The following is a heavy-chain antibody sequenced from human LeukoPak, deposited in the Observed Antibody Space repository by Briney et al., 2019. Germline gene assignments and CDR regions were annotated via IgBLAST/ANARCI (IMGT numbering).Heavy chain of an antibody. J-gene: IGHJ6*03. Sequence: GASVKVSCKASGYTFTSYYMHWVRQAPGQGLEWMGIINPSGGSTSYAQKFQGRVTMTRDMSTSTVYMELSSLRSEDTAVYYCARVTMYSNSWRYYMDVWGKGTTVTVSS. D-gene: IGHD4-11*01. CDR3: ARVTMYSNSWRYYMDV. CDR2: INPSGGST. V-gene: IGHV1-46*01. CDR1: GYTFTSYY.